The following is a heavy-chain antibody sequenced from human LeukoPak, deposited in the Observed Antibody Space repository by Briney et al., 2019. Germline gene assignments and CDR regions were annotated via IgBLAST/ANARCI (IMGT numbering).Heavy chain of an antibody. Sequence: GASVKVSCKASGYTFTSYDINWVRQVTGQGLEWMGWMSPNSGHTGYAQKFQGRVTITADESTSTAYMELSSLRSEDTAVYYCARGPLYYYDSSGYYYDYWGQGTLVTVSS. J-gene: IGHJ4*02. CDR2: MSPNSGHT. CDR1: GYTFTSYD. D-gene: IGHD3-22*01. V-gene: IGHV1-8*01. CDR3: ARGPLYYYDSSGYYYDY.